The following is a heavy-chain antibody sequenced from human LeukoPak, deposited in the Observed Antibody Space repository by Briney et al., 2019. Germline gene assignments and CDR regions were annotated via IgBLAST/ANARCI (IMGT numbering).Heavy chain of an antibody. J-gene: IGHJ4*02. D-gene: IGHD5-18*01. CDR1: GGTFSSYT. CDR3: ATPGEDTAMVVWYAFGY. CDR2: IIPILGIA. Sequence: SVKVSCKASGGTFSSYTISWVRQAPGQGLEWMGRIIPILGIANYAQKFQGRVTITADKSTSTAYMELSSLRSEDTAVYYCATPGEDTAMVVWYAFGYWGQGTLVTVSS. V-gene: IGHV1-69*02.